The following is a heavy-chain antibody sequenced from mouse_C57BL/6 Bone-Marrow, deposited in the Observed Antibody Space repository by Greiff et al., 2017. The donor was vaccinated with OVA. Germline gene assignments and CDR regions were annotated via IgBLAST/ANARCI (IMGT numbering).Heavy chain of an antibody. V-gene: IGHV3-6*01. D-gene: IGHD1-1*01. J-gene: IGHJ4*01. CDR2: RSYDGSN. CDR1: GYSITSGYY. Sequence: EVKLQESGPGLVKPSQSLSLTCSVTGYSITSGYYCNWIRQFPGNQLGWVGNRSYDGSNNYNPSFKNRITITRDTSKNEFFLKLYSVTTGNTATYYCASISDCYGSNYEEAMDYWGQGTSVTVSS. CDR3: ASISDCYGSNYEEAMDY.